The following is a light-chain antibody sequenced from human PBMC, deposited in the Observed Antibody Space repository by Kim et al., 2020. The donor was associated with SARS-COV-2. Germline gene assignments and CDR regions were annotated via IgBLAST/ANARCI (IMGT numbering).Light chain of an antibody. V-gene: IGKV3-15*01. J-gene: IGKJ4*01. CDR2: GAS. CDR3: QQYNNWPRT. Sequence: EIVLTQSPATLSLSPGETATLSCRASQSVSNNLAWYQQKPGQAPRLLIYGASTRATGIPARFSGSGSGTEFTLTISSLQSEDFAVYYCQQYNNWPRTFGGGTKVDIK. CDR1: QSVSNN.